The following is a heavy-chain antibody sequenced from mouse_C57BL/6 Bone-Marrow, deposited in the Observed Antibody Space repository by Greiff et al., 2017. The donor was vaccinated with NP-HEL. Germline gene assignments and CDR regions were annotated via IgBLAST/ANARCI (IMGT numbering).Heavy chain of an antibody. V-gene: IGHV2-3*01. CDR2: IWGDGST. J-gene: IGHJ1*03. CDR1: GFSFTSYG. Sequence: VKVVESGPGLVAPPQSLSITCTASGFSFTSYGVSWVRQPPGKGLEWLGVIWGDGSTNYHSALISSLSICNENSKCQASLILNSLQTDDTASEYSAEPVITTVVDHWYFDVWGTGTTVTVSS. CDR3: AEPVITTVVDHWYFDV. D-gene: IGHD1-1*01.